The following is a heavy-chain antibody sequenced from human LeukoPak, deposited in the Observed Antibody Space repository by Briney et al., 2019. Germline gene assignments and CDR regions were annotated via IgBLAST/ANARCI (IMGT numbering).Heavy chain of an antibody. CDR3: ARRQRVPDY. Sequence: PGRSLRLSCAASGFTFSSYAMHWVRQAPGKGLEWEAVISYDGSNKYYADSVKGRFTISRDNSKNTLYLQMNSLRAEDTAVYYCARRQRVPDYWGQGTLVTVSS. V-gene: IGHV3-30*01. J-gene: IGHJ4*02. D-gene: IGHD1-1*01. CDR1: GFTFSSYA. CDR2: ISYDGSNK.